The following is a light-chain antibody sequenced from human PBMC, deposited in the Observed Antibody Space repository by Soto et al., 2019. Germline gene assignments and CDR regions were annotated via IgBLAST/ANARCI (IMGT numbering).Light chain of an antibody. J-gene: IGLJ2*01. CDR3: QAWDSSTVV. V-gene: IGLV3-1*01. CDR2: QDS. Sequence: SYELTQPPSVSVSPGQKASITCSGEKLGDKYVCWYQQKPGQSPVVVIYQDSKRPSGIPERFSGSNSGNTATLTISGTQAMDEADYYCQAWDSSTVVFGGGTKLTVL. CDR1: KLGDKY.